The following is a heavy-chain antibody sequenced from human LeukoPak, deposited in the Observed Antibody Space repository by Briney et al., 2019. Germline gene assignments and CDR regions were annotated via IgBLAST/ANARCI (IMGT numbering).Heavy chain of an antibody. J-gene: IGHJ4*02. Sequence: GGSLRLSCAASGFTSSRHWMHWVRQVPGKGLVWVSYINSDGSNTNYAGSVKGRFTISRDNAKNTVYLQMNSLRAEDTAMYYCTREIGYDGISWGSDYWGQGTLVTVSS. V-gene: IGHV3-74*01. D-gene: IGHD4-23*01. CDR3: TREIGYDGISWGSDY. CDR1: GFTSSRHW. CDR2: INSDGSNT.